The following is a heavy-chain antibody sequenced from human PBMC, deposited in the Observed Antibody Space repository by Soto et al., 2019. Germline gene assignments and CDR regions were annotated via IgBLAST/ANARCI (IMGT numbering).Heavy chain of an antibody. CDR3: ARVETYFRNPDKQHTYDSSGYYFSLFFDY. CDR2: VNPNSGGT. CDR1: GYTFTGYY. Sequence: ASVRVSCKXSGYTFTGYYMHWVRQAPGQGLEWMGWVNPNSGGTNYAQKFQGRVTMTRDTSISTAYMELSRLRSDDTAVYYCARVETYFRNPDKQHTYDSSGYYFSLFFDYWGQGTLVTVSS. J-gene: IGHJ4*02. V-gene: IGHV1-2*02. D-gene: IGHD3-22*01.